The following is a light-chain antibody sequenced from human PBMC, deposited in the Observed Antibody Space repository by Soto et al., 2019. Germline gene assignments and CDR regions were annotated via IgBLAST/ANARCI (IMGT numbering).Light chain of an antibody. CDR1: SSDVGSYNY. CDR3: SSYTSSSTLYV. J-gene: IGLJ1*01. Sequence: QSLLTQPASVSGSPGQSITISCTVTSSDVGSYNYVFWYQQHPGKAPRVMIYWVTYRPSGVSNPFSGSKSGNTASLTISGLQAEDEAEYYCSSYTSSSTLYVFGTGIRSPS. CDR2: WVT. V-gene: IGLV2-14*01.